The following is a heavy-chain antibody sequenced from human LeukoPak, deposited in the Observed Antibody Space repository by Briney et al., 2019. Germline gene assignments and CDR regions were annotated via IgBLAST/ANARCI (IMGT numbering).Heavy chain of an antibody. Sequence: GASVKVSCKASGGTFSSYAISWVRQAPGQGLEWMGGIIPIFGTANYAQKFQGRVTITADESTSTAYMELSSLRSEDTAVYYCARDVYCSGGSCYSNWFDPWGQGTLVTVSS. V-gene: IGHV1-69*01. CDR2: IIPIFGTA. J-gene: IGHJ5*02. CDR1: GGTFSSYA. CDR3: ARDVYCSGGSCYSNWFDP. D-gene: IGHD2-15*01.